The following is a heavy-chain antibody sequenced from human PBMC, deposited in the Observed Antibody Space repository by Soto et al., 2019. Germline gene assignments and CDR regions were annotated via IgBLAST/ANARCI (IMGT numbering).Heavy chain of an antibody. V-gene: IGHV4-61*01. CDR1: GGSVSIGSYY. CDR2: IYYSGST. J-gene: IGHJ4*02. CDR3: ARGGGSYGYYFDY. D-gene: IGHD1-26*01. Sequence: PSETLSLTCTVSGGSVSIGSYYWSWIGQPPGKGLEWIGYIYYSGSTNYNPSLKSRVTISVDTSKNKFSLKLSSVTAADTAVYYCARGGGSYGYYFDYWVQGTLVTVSS.